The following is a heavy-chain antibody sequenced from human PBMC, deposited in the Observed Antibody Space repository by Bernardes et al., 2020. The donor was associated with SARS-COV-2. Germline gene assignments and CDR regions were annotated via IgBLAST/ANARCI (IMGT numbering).Heavy chain of an antibody. CDR2: ISSSSSYL. Sequence: GCSLRLSCAASGFTFSDYSMNWVRQAPGTGLEWVSSISSSSSYLYDADSVKGRFTISRDNAKNSLYLQMNSLRAEDTAVYSCASLPEAYGSGSNRFYYGMDVWGQGTTVTGSS. V-gene: IGHV3-21*01. CDR1: GFTFSDYS. D-gene: IGHD3-10*01. CDR3: ASLPEAYGSGSNRFYYGMDV. J-gene: IGHJ6*02.